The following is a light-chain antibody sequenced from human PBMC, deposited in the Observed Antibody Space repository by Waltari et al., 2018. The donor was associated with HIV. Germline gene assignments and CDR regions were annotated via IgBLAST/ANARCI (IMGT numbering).Light chain of an antibody. CDR1: QGISTW. Sequence: DITKAQSPSSVSAYVGERVTLTCRASQGISTWLAWYQQKPGKAPNLLIYAASSLQSGVPLRFSGSGSGTDFTLTISSVQPDDFATYFCQQTNSFPLTFGQGTKVELK. CDR2: AAS. CDR3: QQTNSFPLT. J-gene: IGKJ1*01. V-gene: IGKV1-12*01.